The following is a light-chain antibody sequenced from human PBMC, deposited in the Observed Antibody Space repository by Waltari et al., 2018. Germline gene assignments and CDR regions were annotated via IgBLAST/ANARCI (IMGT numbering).Light chain of an antibody. CDR1: SSDVGNYKR. Sequence: QSALTQPASVSGSPGQSITISCTGTSSDVGNYKRVSWYQQHPGKAPKLMIYAVSKRPSGVSDRFSGYKSGYMASLTISGLQPEDEAEYFCSSYAGSSKGVFGGGTKVTVL. CDR3: SSYAGSSKGV. V-gene: IGLV2-23*02. J-gene: IGLJ2*01. CDR2: AVS.